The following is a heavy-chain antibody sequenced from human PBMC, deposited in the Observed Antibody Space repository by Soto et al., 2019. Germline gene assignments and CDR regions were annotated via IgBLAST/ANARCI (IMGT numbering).Heavy chain of an antibody. CDR3: AMSLWFGNTPNWFDP. CDR1: GGSISSYY. V-gene: IGHV4-59*04. Sequence: SETLSLTCTVSGGSISSYYWSWIRQPPGKGLEWIGYIYYSGHTYYNPSLKSRVTISVDTSKNQFSLKLSSVTAADTAVYYCAMSLWFGNTPNWFDPWGQGTLVTVSS. J-gene: IGHJ5*02. CDR2: IYYSGHT. D-gene: IGHD3-10*01.